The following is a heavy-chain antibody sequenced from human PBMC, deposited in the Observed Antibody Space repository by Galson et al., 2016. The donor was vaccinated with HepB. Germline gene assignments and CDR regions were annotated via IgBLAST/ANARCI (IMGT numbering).Heavy chain of an antibody. J-gene: IGHJ5*02. CDR3: ARPTYGDGRGWFDL. Sequence: ETLSLTCTVSGGSLSSSSYYWSWIRQPPGKGLECIGNIYYTGSTYDSPSLRSRVTMSVDKSENQFSLKLSSVTAADTAVYYCARPTYGDGRGWFDLWGPGTLVTVSS. V-gene: IGHV4-39*01. CDR1: GGSLSSSSYY. CDR2: IYYTGST. D-gene: IGHD4-17*01.